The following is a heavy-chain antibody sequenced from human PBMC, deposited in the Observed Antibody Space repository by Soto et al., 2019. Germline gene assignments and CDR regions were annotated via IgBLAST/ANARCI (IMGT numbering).Heavy chain of an antibody. CDR2: IYNHGQI. Sequence: EVQLVESGGGLTQPGGSLRLSCVVSGFIVSRSHMMWVRQAPGKGLEGVSVIYNHGQINYVDPVKGRFTIARDNSKNTIYLQMNSLNVEDTAVYYCVRVTGAERHWGQGALVTVSS. CDR3: VRVTGAERH. CDR1: GFIVSRSH. D-gene: IGHD7-27*01. J-gene: IGHJ4*02. V-gene: IGHV3-53*01.